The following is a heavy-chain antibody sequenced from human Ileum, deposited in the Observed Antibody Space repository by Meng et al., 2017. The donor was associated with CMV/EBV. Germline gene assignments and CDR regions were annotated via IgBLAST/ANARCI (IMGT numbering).Heavy chain of an antibody. J-gene: IGHJ4*02. Sequence: QLQLQVSGPGLVQPSPTLSLTCTVSGGSFTRGNYYWAGSRQRAEKELEWIGRIYTSGTTNYNPSLKSRVTMSVDTSKNQFSLKVRSVTAADTAVYYCAREMSRTGFFDYWGQGNLVTVSS. CDR2: IYTSGTT. CDR3: AREMSRTGFFDY. D-gene: IGHD1-1*01. CDR1: GGSFTRGNYY. V-gene: IGHV4-61*02.